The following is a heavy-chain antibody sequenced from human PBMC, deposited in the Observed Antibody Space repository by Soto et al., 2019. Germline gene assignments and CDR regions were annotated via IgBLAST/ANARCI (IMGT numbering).Heavy chain of an antibody. CDR1: GGSISSSSYY. Sequence: QLLLQDSGPGLVKPSETLSLTCTVSGGSISSSSYYWAWIRQPPGKGLEWIGNIYYSGTAYYNSSLKSRVTISVDTSKNQFSLKLSSVTAADTAVYYCARYCSGGSCYWSADYWGQGTLVTVSS. CDR3: ARYCSGGSCYWSADY. J-gene: IGHJ4*02. V-gene: IGHV4-39*01. D-gene: IGHD2-15*01. CDR2: IYYSGTA.